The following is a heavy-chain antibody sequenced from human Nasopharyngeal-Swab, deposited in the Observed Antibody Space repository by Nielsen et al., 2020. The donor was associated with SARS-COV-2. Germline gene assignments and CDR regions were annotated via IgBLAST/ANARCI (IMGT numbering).Heavy chain of an antibody. CDR2: ISYDASDK. J-gene: IGHJ6*02. V-gene: IGHV3-30*14. D-gene: IGHD2-15*01. CDR1: GFTFSSYT. Sequence: GGSLRLSCAASGFTFSSYTIHWVRQAPGKGLEWVAVISYDASDKYYADSVKGRFTLSRDNSKNTLYLQMNSLRAEDTAVHYCARDSECSGGRWYYNYYYGMDVWGQGTTVTVSS. CDR3: ARDSECSGGRWYYNYYYGMDV.